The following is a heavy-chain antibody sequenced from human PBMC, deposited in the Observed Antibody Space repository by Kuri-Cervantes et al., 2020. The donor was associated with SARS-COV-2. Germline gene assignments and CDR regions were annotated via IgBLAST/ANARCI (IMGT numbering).Heavy chain of an antibody. V-gene: IGHV4-34*01. Sequence: SETLSLTCAVYGGSFSGYYWSWIRQPPGEGLEWIGEINHSGSTNYNPSLKSRVTISVDTSKNQFSLKLSSVTAADTAVCYCARGPELGHFFDYWGQGTLVTVSS. CDR2: INHSGST. CDR3: ARGPELGHFFDY. D-gene: IGHD7-27*01. J-gene: IGHJ4*02. CDR1: GGSFSGYY.